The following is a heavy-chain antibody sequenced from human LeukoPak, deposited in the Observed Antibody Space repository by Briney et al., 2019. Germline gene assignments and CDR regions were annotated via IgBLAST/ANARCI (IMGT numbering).Heavy chain of an antibody. D-gene: IGHD3-9*01. CDR2: INPSGGST. V-gene: IGHV1-46*01. CDR1: GYTFTSYY. J-gene: IGHJ4*02. CDR3: ARQDNYDILTGYQIPFDY. Sequence: ASVKVSCKASGYTFTSYYMHWVRQAPGQGLEWMGIINPSGGSTSYAQKFQGRVTMTRDMSTSTVYMELSSLRSEDTAVYYCARQDNYDILTGYQIPFDYWGQGTLVTVSS.